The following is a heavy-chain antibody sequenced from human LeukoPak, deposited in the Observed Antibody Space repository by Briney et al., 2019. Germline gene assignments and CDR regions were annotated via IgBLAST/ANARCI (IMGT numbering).Heavy chain of an antibody. D-gene: IGHD3-3*01. CDR1: GFTFSSYS. J-gene: IGHJ4*02. CDR2: ISSSSSYI. Sequence: GGSLRLSCAASGFTFSSYSMNWVRQAPGKGLEWVSSISSSSSYIYYADSVEGRFTISRDNAKNSLYLQMNRLRAEDTAVYYCAREGSDFWSGYSKGYFDCWGQGTLVTVSP. V-gene: IGHV3-21*01. CDR3: AREGSDFWSGYSKGYFDC.